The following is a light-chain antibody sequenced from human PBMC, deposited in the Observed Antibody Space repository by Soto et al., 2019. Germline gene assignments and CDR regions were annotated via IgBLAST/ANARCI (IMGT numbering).Light chain of an antibody. CDR3: KSYAGSNTYV. CDR2: EVV. CDR1: KNDIGVYDF. V-gene: IGLV2-8*01. J-gene: IGLJ1*01. Sequence: QSLLTQPPSASGSPGQSVTISCTGTKNDIGVYDFVSWYQHHPGKAPRLIIYEVVQRPSGVPDRFSGSKSGNTASLTVSGPQAADEADYFCKSYAGSNTYVFGSGTKVTVL.